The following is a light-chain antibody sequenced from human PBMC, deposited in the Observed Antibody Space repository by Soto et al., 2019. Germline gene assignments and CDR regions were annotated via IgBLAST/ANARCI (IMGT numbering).Light chain of an antibody. V-gene: IGLV2-14*01. J-gene: IGLJ1*01. CDR3: SSYTSSSLYV. CDR1: SSDVGGYNY. CDR2: DVS. Sequence: QSALTQPPSVSGSPGQSITISCTGTSSDVGGYNYVSWYQQLPGKAPKLMIYDVSDRPSGVSNRFSGSKSGNTASLTISGLQAEDEADYYCSSYTSSSLYVFGTGTKVTVL.